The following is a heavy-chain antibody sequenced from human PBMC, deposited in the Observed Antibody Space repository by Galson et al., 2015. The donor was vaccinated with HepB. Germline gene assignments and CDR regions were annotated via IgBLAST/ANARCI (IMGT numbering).Heavy chain of an antibody. D-gene: IGHD6-19*01. V-gene: IGHV3-7*03. CDR1: EFMSSNYW. Sequence: LRLSCAASEFMSSNYWMNWVRQAPGKGLEWVANIKQDGSEKYYLDSVKGRFTISRDNAKNSVSLQMNSLRAEDTAVYYCARDSSGWYGRLDYWGQGTLVTVSS. J-gene: IGHJ4*02. CDR3: ARDSSGWYGRLDY. CDR2: IKQDGSEK.